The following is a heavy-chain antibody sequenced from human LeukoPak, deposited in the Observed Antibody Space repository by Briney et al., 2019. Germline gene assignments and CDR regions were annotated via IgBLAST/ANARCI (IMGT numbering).Heavy chain of an antibody. CDR3: ARKGRAYDSSGYYRF. J-gene: IGHJ4*02. CDR1: GGSISSSSYY. Sequence: SETLSLTCTVSGGSISSSSYYWGWIRQPPGKGLEWIGSIYYSGSTNYNPSLKSRVTISVDTSKNQFSLKLSSVTAADTAVYYCARKGRAYDSSGYYRFWGQGTLVTVSS. D-gene: IGHD3-22*01. V-gene: IGHV4-39*07. CDR2: IYYSGST.